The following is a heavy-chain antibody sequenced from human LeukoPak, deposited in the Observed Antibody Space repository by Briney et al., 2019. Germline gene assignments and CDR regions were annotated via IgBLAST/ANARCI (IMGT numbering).Heavy chain of an antibody. CDR1: GFTFSSYW. CDR2: INSDGSSI. J-gene: IGHJ4*02. V-gene: IGHV3-74*03. Sequence: GGSLRLSCAASGFTFSSYWMHWVRQAPGKGLVWVSRINSDGSSITYADSVKGRFTISRDNAKNTLFLQMNSLRVEDTAVYYCAGEGRVSGYDFDCWGQGTLVTVSS. CDR3: AGEGRVSGYDFDC. D-gene: IGHD5-12*01.